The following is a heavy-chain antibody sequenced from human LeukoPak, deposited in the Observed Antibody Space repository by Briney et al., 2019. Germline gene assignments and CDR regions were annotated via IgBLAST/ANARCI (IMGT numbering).Heavy chain of an antibody. J-gene: IGHJ4*02. CDR1: GFTVSSKY. CDR3: ARERDSSGYILAY. CDR2: IYSGGAT. D-gene: IGHD3-22*01. Sequence: GGSLRLSCAASGFTVSSKYMGWVRRAPGKGLEWVSVIYSGGATYYADSVKGRFTVSRDNSKNTVYLQMNSLRAEDTAIYYCARERDSSGYILAYWGQGTLVTVSS. V-gene: IGHV3-53*01.